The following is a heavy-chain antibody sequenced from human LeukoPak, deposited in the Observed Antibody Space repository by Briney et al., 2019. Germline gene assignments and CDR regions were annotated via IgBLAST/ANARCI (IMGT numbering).Heavy chain of an antibody. CDR3: ARPLWARRAVAGLGGFDY. D-gene: IGHD6-19*01. J-gene: IGHJ4*02. Sequence: GESLKISCKGSGNSFTSYWIGWVRQMPGKGLEWMGIIYPGDSDTRYSPSFQGQVTISADKSISTAYLQWSSLKASDTAMYYCARPLWARRAVAGLGGFDYWGQGTLVTVSS. CDR1: GNSFTSYW. V-gene: IGHV5-51*01. CDR2: IYPGDSDT.